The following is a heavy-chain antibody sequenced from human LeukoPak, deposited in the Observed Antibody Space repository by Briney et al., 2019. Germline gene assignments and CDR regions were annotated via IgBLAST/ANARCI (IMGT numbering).Heavy chain of an antibody. J-gene: IGHJ6*03. Sequence: GGSLRLSCAASGFTFSSYEMNWVRQAPGKGLEWVSYISSSGSTIYYADSVKGRFTISRDNAKNSLYLQMNSLRAEDTAVYYCAKASRGDRYYYYYYMDVWGKGTTVTVSS. CDR3: AKASRGDRYYYYYYMDV. V-gene: IGHV3-48*03. CDR1: GFTFSSYE. CDR2: ISSSGSTI. D-gene: IGHD4-17*01.